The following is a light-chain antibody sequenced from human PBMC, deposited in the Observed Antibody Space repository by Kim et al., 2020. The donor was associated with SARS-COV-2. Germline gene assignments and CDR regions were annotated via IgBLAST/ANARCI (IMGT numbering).Light chain of an antibody. J-gene: IGLJ1*01. V-gene: IGLV2-23*01. CDR1: SDGGRSNV. CDR3: CSYAGGSTYVFGTGTKVSNYV. Sequence: SDGGRSNVVSRYQQHPGKAPKLWIYEGTMRPSGVSSGFSGAKSGSTASLTISGLQAEDEADYYCCSYAGGSTYVFGTGTKVSNYVFGTGTKVTVL. CDR2: EGT.